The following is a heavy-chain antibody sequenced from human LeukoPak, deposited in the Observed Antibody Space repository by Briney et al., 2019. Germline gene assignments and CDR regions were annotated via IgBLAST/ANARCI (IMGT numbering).Heavy chain of an antibody. CDR2: ISDGSSTI. J-gene: IGHJ4*02. CDR3: ARETVGLDY. Sequence: HAGGSLRLSCAASGFTFSNYNLTWVRQAPGKGLEWVSYISDGSSTIYYADSVRGRFTISRDNAKNSLYLQINSLRDEDTAVYYCARETVGLDYWGQGTLVTVSS. D-gene: IGHD4-23*01. CDR1: GFTFSNYN. V-gene: IGHV3-48*02.